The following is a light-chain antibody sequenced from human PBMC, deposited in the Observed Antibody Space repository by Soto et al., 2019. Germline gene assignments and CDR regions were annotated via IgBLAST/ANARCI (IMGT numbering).Light chain of an antibody. CDR3: QQYDSSRQT. J-gene: IGKJ1*01. CDR2: GAS. V-gene: IGKV3-20*01. CDR1: QSVTSSY. Sequence: EIVLTQSPGTLSLSPGERATLSCRASQSVTSSYLAWYQQKPGQAPRLLIYGASSRATGILDRFTGSGSGTDFTLTISRLEPEDFAVYYCQQYDSSRQTFGQGTKVEIK.